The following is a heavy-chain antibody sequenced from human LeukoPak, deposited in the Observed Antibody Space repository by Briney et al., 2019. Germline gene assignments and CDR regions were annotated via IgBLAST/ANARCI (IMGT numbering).Heavy chain of an antibody. V-gene: IGHV4-59*12. Sequence: PSETLSLTCTVSGGSISSYYWSWIRQPPGRGLEWIGYIYYSGSTNYNPSLKSRVTISVDTSKNQFSLKLSSVTAADTAVYYCARTSYYYDSSGYYPLYYYYYMDVWGKGTTVTVSS. D-gene: IGHD3-22*01. J-gene: IGHJ6*03. CDR2: IYYSGST. CDR3: ARTSYYYDSSGYYPLYYYYYMDV. CDR1: GGSISSYY.